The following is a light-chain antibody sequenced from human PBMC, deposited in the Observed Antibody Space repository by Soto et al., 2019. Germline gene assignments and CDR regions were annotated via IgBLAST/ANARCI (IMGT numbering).Light chain of an antibody. CDR1: QSVSGD. J-gene: IGKJ1*01. CDR2: DTY. CDR3: QQRNTWPWT. Sequence: IVLTQSPATLSLSPGQRATLSCRASQSVSGDLAWFQQKPGQAPRLLIYDTYNRATGLPARFSGSGSGTDFPPTISSLEPEDFAVYYCQQRNTWPWTFGQGNKVESK. V-gene: IGKV3-11*01.